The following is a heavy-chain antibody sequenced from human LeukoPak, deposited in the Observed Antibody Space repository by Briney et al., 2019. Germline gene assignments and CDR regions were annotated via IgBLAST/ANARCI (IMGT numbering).Heavy chain of an antibody. CDR3: ARDCSSSWYLYYYGMDV. D-gene: IGHD6-13*01. V-gene: IGHV3-23*01. CDR1: GFTFSSYP. Sequence: GGSLRLSCAASGFTFSSYPMSWVRQAPGKGLEWVSAISGSGGTTYYADSVKGRFTISRDNSKNTLYLQMNSLRAEDTAVYYCARDCSSSWYLYYYGMDVWGQGTTVTVSS. CDR2: ISGSGGTT. J-gene: IGHJ6*02.